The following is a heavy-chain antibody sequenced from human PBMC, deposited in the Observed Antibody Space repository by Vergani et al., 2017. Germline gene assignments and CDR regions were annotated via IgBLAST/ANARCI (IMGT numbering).Heavy chain of an antibody. CDR1: GGSSGSS. V-gene: IGHV4-34*02. D-gene: IGHD3-10*01. Sequence: QVQLQQWGAGVVKPSGTCPLTSVAFGGSSGSSIGGGIGNPQGKGWEGMGEINNNGNPNYIPSLVGRVTVSRDTAKNQFSLNLMSVTAADTAMYYCAVRPRVNLVGGEIVTKRTFDYWSQGSLVTVSS. J-gene: IGHJ4*02. CDR2: INNNGNP. CDR3: AVRPRVNLVGGEIVTKRTFDY.